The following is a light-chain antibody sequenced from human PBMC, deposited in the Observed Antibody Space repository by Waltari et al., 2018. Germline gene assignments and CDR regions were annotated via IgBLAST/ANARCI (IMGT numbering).Light chain of an antibody. CDR2: VGS. Sequence: DIVMTQSPLSLPVTPGEPASISCRSSQSLLHSNGKNYLDWYLQKPGQSPQLLMYVGSNRASGVPDRFSGSGSGTDFTLKISRVEAEDVAVYFCLQYYSRPYTFGQGTKLDIK. V-gene: IGKV2-28*01. CDR1: QSLLHSNGKNY. J-gene: IGKJ2*01. CDR3: LQYYSRPYT.